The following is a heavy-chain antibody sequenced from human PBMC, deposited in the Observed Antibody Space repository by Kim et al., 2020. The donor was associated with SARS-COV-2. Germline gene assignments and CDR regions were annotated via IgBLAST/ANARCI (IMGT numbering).Heavy chain of an antibody. CDR3: ARGNYDFWSGYYTRGTPFDY. Sequence: ASVKVSCKASGYTFTSYGISWVRQAPGQGLEWMGWISAYNGNTNYAQKLQGRVTMTTDTSTSTAYMELRSLRSDDTAVYYCARGNYDFWSGYYTRGTPFDYWGQGTLVTVSS. V-gene: IGHV1-18*01. CDR2: ISAYNGNT. D-gene: IGHD3-3*01. CDR1: GYTFTSYG. J-gene: IGHJ4*02.